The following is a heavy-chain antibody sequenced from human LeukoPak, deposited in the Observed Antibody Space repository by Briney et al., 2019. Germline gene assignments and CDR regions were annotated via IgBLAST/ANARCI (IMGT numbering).Heavy chain of an antibody. V-gene: IGHV4-38-2*02. CDR3: ARDDILTGSFDF. D-gene: IGHD3-9*01. Sequence: SETLSLTCVVSGYSIRNGDYWGWIRQSPGKGLEWIASMYNSVSIHYNPSLKSRVTISVDTSKNQFSLKVSSVTAADAAVYYCARDDILTGSFDFWGQGTLVTVSS. J-gene: IGHJ4*02. CDR2: MYNSVSI. CDR1: GYSIRNGDY.